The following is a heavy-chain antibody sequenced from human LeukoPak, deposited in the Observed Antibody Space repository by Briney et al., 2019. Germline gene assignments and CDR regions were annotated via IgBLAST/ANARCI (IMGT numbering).Heavy chain of an antibody. CDR3: AKDVKYNWNYIDY. V-gene: IGHV3-30*18. D-gene: IGHD1-20*01. CDR2: ISYGGSSK. J-gene: IGHJ4*02. Sequence: GRSLRLSCVVSGFSFSSYGMHWVRRAPGKGLEWVAVISYGGSSKYYADSVKGRFTISRDNSKNTLYLQMNSLRAEDTALYYCAKDVKYNWNYIDYWGQGALVTVSS. CDR1: GFSFSSYG.